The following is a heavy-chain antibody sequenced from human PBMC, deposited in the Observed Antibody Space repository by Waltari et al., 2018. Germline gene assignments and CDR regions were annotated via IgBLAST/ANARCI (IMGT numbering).Heavy chain of an antibody. V-gene: IGHV3-7*04. J-gene: IGHJ4*02. CDR2: IKQDGSEK. CDR1: GFTFSSDW. CDR3: ARVSLYYDSSGYYY. Sequence: EVQLVESGGGLVQPGGSLRLSCAASGFTFSSDWMSWVRQDPGKGLEWVANIKQDGSEKYYVDSVKGRFTISRDNAKNSLYLQMNSLRAEDTAVYYCARVSLYYDSSGYYYWGQGTLVTVSS. D-gene: IGHD3-22*01.